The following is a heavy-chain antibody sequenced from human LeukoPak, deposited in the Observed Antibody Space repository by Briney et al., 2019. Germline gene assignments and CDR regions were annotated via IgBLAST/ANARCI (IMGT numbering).Heavy chain of an antibody. CDR1: GFTFSSYS. J-gene: IGHJ4*02. CDR3: AKGYCTNGVCYLDY. CDR2: ISSSSSYI. Sequence: PGGSLRLSCAASGFTFSSYSLNWVRQAPGKGLEWVSSISSSSSYINYADSVKGRFTISRDNAKNSLYLQMNSLRAEDTAVYYCAKGYCTNGVCYLDYWGQGTLVTVSS. D-gene: IGHD2-8*01. V-gene: IGHV3-21*01.